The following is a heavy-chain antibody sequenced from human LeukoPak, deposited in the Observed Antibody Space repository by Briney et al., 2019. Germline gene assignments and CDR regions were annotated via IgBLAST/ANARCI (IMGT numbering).Heavy chain of an antibody. Sequence: PGGSLRLSCAASGFTFSSYGMHWVRQAPGKGLEWVAFIRYDGSNKYYADSVKGRFTTSRDNSKNTLYLQMNSLRAEDTAVYYCAKDSGIAAAGFDYWGQGTLVTVSS. V-gene: IGHV3-30*02. CDR2: IRYDGSNK. CDR3: AKDSGIAAAGFDY. CDR1: GFTFSSYG. J-gene: IGHJ4*02. D-gene: IGHD6-13*01.